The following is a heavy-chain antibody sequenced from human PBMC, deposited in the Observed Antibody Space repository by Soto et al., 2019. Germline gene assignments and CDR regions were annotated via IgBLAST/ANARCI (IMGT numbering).Heavy chain of an antibody. CDR1: DGSISSGDYY. D-gene: IGHD7-27*01. V-gene: IGHV4-30-4*01. J-gene: IGHJ6*02. CDR2: IYYSGST. CDR3: ARGDLGMYYYHYGMDV. Sequence: SETLSLTCTVSDGSISSGDYYWSWIRQPPGKGLEWIGYIYYSGSTYHNPSLKRRVTISVDTSKNQLSLKLSSVTAADTAVYYCARGDLGMYYYHYGMDVGGQGTTVTVSS.